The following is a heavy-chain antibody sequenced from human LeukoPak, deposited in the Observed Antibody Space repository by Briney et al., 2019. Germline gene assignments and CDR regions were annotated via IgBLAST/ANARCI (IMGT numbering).Heavy chain of an antibody. J-gene: IGHJ4*02. Sequence: PGGSLRLSCAASGFTFSNYWMSWVRQAPGKGLEWVANIKHDGRDKHYVDSVKGRFTIARDSAKNSLNLQMNSLRAEDTAVYYCARGGNYDILTGYIFGCWGQGTLVTVSS. D-gene: IGHD3-9*01. V-gene: IGHV3-7*03. CDR3: ARGGNYDILTGYIFGC. CDR2: IKHDGRDK. CDR1: GFTFSNYW.